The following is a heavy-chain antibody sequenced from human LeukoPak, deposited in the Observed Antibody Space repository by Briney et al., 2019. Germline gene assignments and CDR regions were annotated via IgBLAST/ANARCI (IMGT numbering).Heavy chain of an antibody. CDR2: ISGSGGST. CDR3: AGSSGYSDVRAFDI. J-gene: IGHJ3*02. Sequence: GGSLRLSCAAYGFTFSSYAMSWVRQAPGKGLEWVSAISGSGGSTYYADSVKGRFTISRDNSKNTLYLQMNSLRAEDTAVYYCAGSSGYSDVRAFDIWGQGTMVTVSS. D-gene: IGHD3-22*01. CDR1: GFTFSSYA. V-gene: IGHV3-23*01.